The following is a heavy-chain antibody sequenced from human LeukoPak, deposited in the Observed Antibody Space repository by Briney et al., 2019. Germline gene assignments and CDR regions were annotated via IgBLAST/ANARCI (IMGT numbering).Heavy chain of an antibody. J-gene: IGHJ4*02. V-gene: IGHV5-51*01. CDR1: GYSFTSDW. CDR3: TTHANARREVGATS. D-gene: IGHD1-26*01. CDR2: IYPGDSDT. Sequence: GESLKISGKGSGYSFTSDWIGWVRQMPGKGLEWMGIIYPGDSDTRYSPSFQGQVTISVDKSISTAYLQWSSLQASDTAMYYCTTHANARREVGATSWGQGTLVTVSS.